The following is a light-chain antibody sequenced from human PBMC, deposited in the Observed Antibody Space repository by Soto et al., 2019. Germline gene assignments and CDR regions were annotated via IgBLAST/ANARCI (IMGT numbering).Light chain of an antibody. CDR3: QQYGDSPVP. Sequence: EIVLTQSPGTLSLSPGERATLSCRASQTVTSDYLAWYQQKPGQAPRLLIYGASDRATGIPDRFSASGSGTDFTLTISRLEPQDFAIYYCQQYGDSPVPFGGGTKVDIK. V-gene: IGKV3-20*01. CDR2: GAS. CDR1: QTVTSDY. J-gene: IGKJ4*01.